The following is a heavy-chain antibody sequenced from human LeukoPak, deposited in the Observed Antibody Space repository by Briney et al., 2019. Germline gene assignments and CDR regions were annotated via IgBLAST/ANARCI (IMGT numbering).Heavy chain of an antibody. J-gene: IGHJ4*02. CDR2: INPNSGGT. CDR1: GYTFTVYY. D-gene: IGHD2-15*01. V-gene: IGHV1-2*02. CDR3: AREIPVYCSGGSCYL. Sequence: ASVTVSFTASGYTFTVYYMHWVRQAPGQGLEWMGWINPNSGGTNYAQKFQGRVTMTRDTSISTAYMELSRLRSDDTAVYYCAREIPVYCSGGSCYLWGQGTLVTVSS.